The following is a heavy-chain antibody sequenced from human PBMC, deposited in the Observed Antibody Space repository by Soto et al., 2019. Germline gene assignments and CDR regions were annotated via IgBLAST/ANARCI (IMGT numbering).Heavy chain of an antibody. V-gene: IGHV1-8*01. J-gene: IGHJ6*02. CDR3: AREKTSYGMDV. Sequence: QVQLVQSGAEVKKPGASVKVSCKASGYTFTSYDINWVRQATGQGLEWMGWMNPNSGNTGYAQRFQGRVTMTRNTSIRTAYMEMSSLTSEDTAVYYSAREKTSYGMDVWGQGTTVTVSS. CDR2: MNPNSGNT. CDR1: GYTFTSYD.